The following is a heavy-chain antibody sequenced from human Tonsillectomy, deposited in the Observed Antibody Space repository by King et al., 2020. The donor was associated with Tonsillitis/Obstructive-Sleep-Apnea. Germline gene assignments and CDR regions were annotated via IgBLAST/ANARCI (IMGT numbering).Heavy chain of an antibody. CDR2: IFYSWST. CDR3: SRDHCSSTSCYGNYYYMDV. Sequence: LQLQESGPGLVKPSETLSLTCTVSGGSISSYYWSWIRQPPGKGLEWIGYIFYSWSTNYNPSLKSRVTISIDTSKTQFSLKLSSVTAADTAVYYFSRDHCSSTSCYGNYYYMDVWGKGTTVTVS. V-gene: IGHV4-59*01. J-gene: IGHJ6*03. D-gene: IGHD2-2*01. CDR1: GGSISSYY.